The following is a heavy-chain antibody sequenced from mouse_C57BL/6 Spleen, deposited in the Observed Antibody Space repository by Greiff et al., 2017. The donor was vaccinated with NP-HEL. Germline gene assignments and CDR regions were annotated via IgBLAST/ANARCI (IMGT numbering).Heavy chain of an antibody. D-gene: IGHD4-1*01. Sequence: EVKLMESGGGLVKPGGSLKLSCAASGFTFSDYGMHWVRQAPEKGLEWVAYISSGSSTIYYADTVKGRFTISRDNAKNTLFLQMTSLRSEDTAMYYCARLGLYAMDYWGQGTSVTVSS. CDR2: ISSGSSTI. V-gene: IGHV5-17*01. CDR3: ARLGLYAMDY. J-gene: IGHJ4*01. CDR1: GFTFSDYG.